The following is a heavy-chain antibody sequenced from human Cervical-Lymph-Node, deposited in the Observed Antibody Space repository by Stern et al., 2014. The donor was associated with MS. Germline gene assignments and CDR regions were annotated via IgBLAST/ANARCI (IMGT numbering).Heavy chain of an antibody. D-gene: IGHD1-26*01. J-gene: IGHJ4*02. Sequence: VQLVQSGAEVKKPGASVKVSCQASGFTFTSYYIHWVRPAPGQGLEWMGIINPSGDTTTYAQMLQGRVTMTRDTSTSTVYMELSSLRSDDTAMYYCTKDSGSFSIDYWGQGTLVTVSS. CDR1: GFTFTSYY. CDR3: TKDSGSFSIDY. V-gene: IGHV1-46*03. CDR2: INPSGDTT.